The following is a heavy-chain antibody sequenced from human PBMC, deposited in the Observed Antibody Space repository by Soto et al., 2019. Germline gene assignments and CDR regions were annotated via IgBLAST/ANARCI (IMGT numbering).Heavy chain of an antibody. CDR3: ARHFHYGDYPHYYYYMDV. V-gene: IGHV4-59*01. CDR2: IYYSGST. J-gene: IGHJ6*03. CDR1: GGSISSYY. Sequence: SETLSLTCTVSGGSISSYYWSWIRQPPGKGLEWIGYIYYSGSTNYNPSLKSRVTISVDTSKNQFSLKLSSVTAADTAVYYCARHFHYGDYPHYYYYMDVWGKGTTVTVSS. D-gene: IGHD4-17*01.